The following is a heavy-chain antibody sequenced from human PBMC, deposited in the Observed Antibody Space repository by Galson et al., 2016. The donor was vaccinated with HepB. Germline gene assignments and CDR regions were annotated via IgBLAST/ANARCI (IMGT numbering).Heavy chain of an antibody. CDR1: GFTFRNYA. V-gene: IGHV3-30*04. CDR3: AKDGGILDWWCSF. Sequence: SLRLSCAASGFTFRNYAMHWVRQAPGKGLEWVAIISADGNNKYYADSVRGRFTISRDNTRNTVYLQVNSLRHEDTALYYCAKDGGILDWWCSFWGQGTLVTVSS. J-gene: IGHJ4*02. D-gene: IGHD2-8*02. CDR2: ISADGNNK.